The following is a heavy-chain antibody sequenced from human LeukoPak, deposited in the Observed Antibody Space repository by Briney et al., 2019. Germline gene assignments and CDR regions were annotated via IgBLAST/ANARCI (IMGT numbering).Heavy chain of an antibody. D-gene: IGHD4-17*01. CDR3: AHYDYGDSPTVDYFDY. CDR1: GLSLSTSGVG. CDR2: IYWDDDK. V-gene: IGHV2-5*02. J-gene: IGHJ4*01. Sequence: SGPTLVNPTQTLTLTCTFSGLSLSTSGVGVAWIRQPPGKALEWLALIYWDDDKRYSPSLKSRITITKDTSKNQVVLTMTNMDPVDTATYYCAHYDYGDSPTVDYFDYWGHGTLVTVSS.